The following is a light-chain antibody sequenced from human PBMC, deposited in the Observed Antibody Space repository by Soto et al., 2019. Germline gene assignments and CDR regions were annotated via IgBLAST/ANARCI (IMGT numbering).Light chain of an antibody. CDR2: EVS. CDR3: SSYAGSNNLGV. J-gene: IGLJ1*01. CDR1: SSDVGGYNY. Sequence: QSALTQPPSASGSPGQSVTISCTGTSSDVGGYNYVSWYQQHPGKAPKLMIYEVSKRPSGVPDRFSGSKSGNTASLTVSGLPAEDEAHYYCSSYAGSNNLGVFGTGTKLTVL. V-gene: IGLV2-8*01.